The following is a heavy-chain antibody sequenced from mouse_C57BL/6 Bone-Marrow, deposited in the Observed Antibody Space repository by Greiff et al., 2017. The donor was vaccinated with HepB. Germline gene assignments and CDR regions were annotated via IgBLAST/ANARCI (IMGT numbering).Heavy chain of an antibody. J-gene: IGHJ3*01. D-gene: IGHD1-1*01. Sequence: EVQLRESGPGLVKPSQSLSLTCSVTGYSITSGYYWNWIRQFPGNKLEWMGYISYDGSNNYNPSLKNRISITRDTSKNQFFLKLNSVTTEDTATYYCAGYGSSYGFAYWGQGTLVTVSA. CDR2: ISYDGSN. CDR1: GYSITSGYY. V-gene: IGHV3-6*01. CDR3: AGYGSSYGFAY.